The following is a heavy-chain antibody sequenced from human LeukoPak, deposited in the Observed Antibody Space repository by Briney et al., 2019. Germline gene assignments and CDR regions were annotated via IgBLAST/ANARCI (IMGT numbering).Heavy chain of an antibody. J-gene: IGHJ4*02. CDR1: GFTFDDYA. CDR2: SWNSGSI. V-gene: IGHV3-9*01. CDR3: ARGPKGKYYFDY. Sequence: GGSLRLSCAASGFTFDDYAMHWVRQAPGKGLEWVSGSWNSGSIGYADSVKGRFTISRDNAKNSLYLQMNSLRAEDTAVYYCARGPKGKYYFDYWGQGTLVTVSS.